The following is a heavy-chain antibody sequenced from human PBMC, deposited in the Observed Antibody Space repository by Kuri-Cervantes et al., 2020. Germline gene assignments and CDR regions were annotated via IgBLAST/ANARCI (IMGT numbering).Heavy chain of an antibody. V-gene: IGHV3-23*01. D-gene: IGHD3-16*01. CDR1: GFTFSSYA. CDR3: AKLYALDAFDI. CDR2: ISGSGGST. Sequence: GESLKISCAASGFTFSSYAMSWVRQAPGKGLEWVSAISGSGGSTYYADSVKGRFTISRDNSKNTLYLQMNSLRAEDTAVYYCAKLYALDAFDIWGQGTMVTVSS. J-gene: IGHJ3*02.